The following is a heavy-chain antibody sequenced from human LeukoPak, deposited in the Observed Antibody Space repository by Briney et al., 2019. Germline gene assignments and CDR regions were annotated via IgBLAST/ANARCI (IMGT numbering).Heavy chain of an antibody. Sequence: GGSLRLSCAASGFTLSSYWMSWVRQAPGKGLEWVANIKQDGSEKYYVDSVKGRFTISRDNAKNSLYLQMNSLRAEDTAVYYCAREAGYYDSSGYTAFGYWGQGTLVTVSS. J-gene: IGHJ4*02. CDR2: IKQDGSEK. CDR3: AREAGYYDSSGYTAFGY. V-gene: IGHV3-7*01. CDR1: GFTLSSYW. D-gene: IGHD3-22*01.